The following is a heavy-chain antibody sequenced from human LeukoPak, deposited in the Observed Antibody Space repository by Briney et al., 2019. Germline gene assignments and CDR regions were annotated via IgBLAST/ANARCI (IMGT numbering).Heavy chain of an antibody. CDR2: IYYSGST. J-gene: IGHJ3*02. V-gene: IGHV4-59*01. Sequence: SETLSLTCTVSGGSISSYYWSWIRQPPGKGLEWIGYIYYSGSTNYNPSLKSRVTISVDTSKNQFSLKLGSVTAADTAVYYCARVETYTAYDAFDIWGQGTMVTVSS. CDR3: ARVETYTAYDAFDI. CDR1: GGSISSYY. D-gene: IGHD5-18*01.